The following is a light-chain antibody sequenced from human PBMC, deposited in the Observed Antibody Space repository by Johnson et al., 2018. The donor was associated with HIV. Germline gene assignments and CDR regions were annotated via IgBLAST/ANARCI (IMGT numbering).Light chain of an antibody. CDR3: GTWDSSLTTSYV. J-gene: IGLJ1*01. Sequence: QSVLTQPPSVSAAPGQKVTISCSGSSSNIGNNYVSWYQQLPGTAPKLLIYENNKRPSGISDRFSGSKSGTSGTLGITGLKTGDEADYYCGTWDSSLTTSYVFGTGTKVTVL. CDR2: ENN. CDR1: SSNIGNNY. V-gene: IGLV1-51*02.